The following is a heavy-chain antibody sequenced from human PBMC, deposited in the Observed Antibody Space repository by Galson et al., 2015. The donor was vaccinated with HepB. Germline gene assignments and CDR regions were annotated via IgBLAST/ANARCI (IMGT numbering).Heavy chain of an antibody. CDR3: ARGGTPTTVTPRPTDAFDI. CDR1: GFTVSSNY. J-gene: IGHJ3*02. V-gene: IGHV3-66*01. Sequence: SLRLSCAASGFTVSSNYMSWVRQAPGKGLEWVSVIYSGGSTYYADSVKGRFTISRDNSKNTLYLQMNSLRAEDTAVYYCARGGTPTTVTPRPTDAFDIWGQGTMVTVSS. D-gene: IGHD4-17*01. CDR2: IYSGGST.